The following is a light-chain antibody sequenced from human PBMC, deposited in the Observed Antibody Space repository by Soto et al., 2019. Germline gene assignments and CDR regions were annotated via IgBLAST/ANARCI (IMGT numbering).Light chain of an antibody. CDR1: SGHSTYA. CDR2: INSDGSH. Sequence: QPVLTQSPSASASLGASVKLTCTLSSGHSTYAIAWHQQQSEKGPRFLMKINSDGSHSKGAGIPDRFSGSSSGAERHLTISSRQSEDEADYDCQSWGTGIEVFGGGTKVTLL. J-gene: IGLJ3*02. CDR3: QSWGTGIEV. V-gene: IGLV4-69*01.